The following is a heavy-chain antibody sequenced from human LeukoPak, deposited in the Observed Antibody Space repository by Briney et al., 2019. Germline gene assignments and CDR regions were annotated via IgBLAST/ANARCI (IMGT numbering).Heavy chain of an antibody. D-gene: IGHD5-24*01. CDR3: ARDMVGDGYKRVRWYFDY. CDR1: FGSISSYY. CDR2: IYTSGST. V-gene: IGHV4-4*07. J-gene: IGHJ4*02. Sequence: SETLSLTCTVWFGSISSYYWSWIRQPAGKGLEWIGRIYTSGSTNYNPSLKSRVTMSVDTSKNQVSLKLSSVTAADTAVYYCARDMVGDGYKRVRWYFDYWGQGTLVTVSS.